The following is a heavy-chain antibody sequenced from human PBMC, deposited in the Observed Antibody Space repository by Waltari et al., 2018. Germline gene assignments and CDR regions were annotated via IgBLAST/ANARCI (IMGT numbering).Heavy chain of an antibody. J-gene: IGHJ4*02. D-gene: IGHD2-15*01. V-gene: IGHV1-2*06. Sequence: VQREKEGEEAKKPGASVKVSCKASGYTFTDWYMYWVRQAPGQGLEWMGRISPNSGGTNYAQKFQGRVTMTRDTSISTAYMELSRLTSDDTAVYYCAKGGDCNGGSCNFDYWGQGTVVTVSS. CDR2: ISPNSGGT. CDR3: AKGGDCNGGSCNFDY. CDR1: GYTFTDWY.